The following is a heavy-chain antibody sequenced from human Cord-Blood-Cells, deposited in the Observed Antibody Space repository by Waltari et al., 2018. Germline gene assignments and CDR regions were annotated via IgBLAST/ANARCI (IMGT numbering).Heavy chain of an antibody. CDR2: MNPNSGNT. V-gene: IGHV1-8*01. D-gene: IGHD2-2*01. J-gene: IGHJ4*02. CDR3: ARWPRGYCSSTSCYDY. Sequence: QVQLVQSGSGVKKPGASVKVSCKASGYTFTSYDINWARKATGQGLEWMGWMNPNSGNTGYAQKFQGRVTITRNTSISTAYMELSSLRSEDTAVYYCARWPRGYCSSTSCYDYWGQGTLVTVSS. CDR1: GYTFTSYD.